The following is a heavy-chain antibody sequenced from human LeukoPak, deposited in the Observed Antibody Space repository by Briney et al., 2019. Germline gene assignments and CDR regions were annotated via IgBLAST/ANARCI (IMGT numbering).Heavy chain of an antibody. CDR1: GFTFSNAW. Sequence: GGSLRLSCAASGFTFSNAWMSWVRQAPGKGLEWVGRIKSKTDGGTTDYAAPVKGRFTISRDDSKNTLYLQMNSLKTEDTAVYYCTTGHYYGSGSPRGYWGQGTLVTVSS. CDR3: TTGHYYGSGSPRGY. CDR2: IKSKTDGGTT. D-gene: IGHD3-10*01. J-gene: IGHJ4*02. V-gene: IGHV3-15*01.